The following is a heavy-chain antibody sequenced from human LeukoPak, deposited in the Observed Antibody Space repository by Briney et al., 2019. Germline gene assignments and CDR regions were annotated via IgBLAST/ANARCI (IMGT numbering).Heavy chain of an antibody. V-gene: IGHV3-48*01. J-gene: IGHJ6*03. CDR2: ISSSSSTI. D-gene: IGHD2-15*01. CDR1: GFTFSTYS. Sequence: PGGSLRLSCAASGFTFSTYSMNWVRQAPGKGLEWVSHISSSSSTIYYADSVKGRFTISRDNAKNSLYLQMNSLRAEDTAVYYCARDFRSQGYYYYYYMDVWGKGTTVTVSS. CDR3: ARDFRSQGYYYYYYMDV.